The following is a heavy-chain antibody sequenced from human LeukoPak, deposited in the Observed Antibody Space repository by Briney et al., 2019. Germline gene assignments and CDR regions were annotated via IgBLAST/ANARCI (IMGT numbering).Heavy chain of an antibody. CDR2: ISTSSYI. V-gene: IGHV3-21*01. D-gene: IGHD2-15*01. J-gene: IGHJ4*02. CDR1: GFTLSIYT. Sequence: GSLRLSCAASGFTLSIYTMSWVRQAPGKGLEWVSSISTSSYICYPDSRKGRFTISRVNAKTSLYLQTNSLRGEDMAVYYCARDVGFCSGGNCYTYYFDYWGPGTLVTACS. CDR3: ARDVGFCSGGNCYTYYFDY.